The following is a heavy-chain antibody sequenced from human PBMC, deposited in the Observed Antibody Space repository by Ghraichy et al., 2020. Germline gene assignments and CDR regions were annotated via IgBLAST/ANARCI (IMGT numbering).Heavy chain of an antibody. CDR1: GFTFSSYA. J-gene: IGHJ4*02. CDR2: ISTSGITT. CDR3: ASRPSQGRFDY. Sequence: LSLTCAASGFTFSSYALSWARQAPGKGLEWVSTISTSGITTYYADSVKGRFTISRDNSMSTLYLQMNSLRAEDTAVYYCASRPSQGRFDYWGKGTLVTVSS. V-gene: IGHV3-23*01.